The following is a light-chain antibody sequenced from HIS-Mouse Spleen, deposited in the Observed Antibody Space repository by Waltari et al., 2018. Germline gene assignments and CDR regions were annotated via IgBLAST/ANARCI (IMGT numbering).Light chain of an antibody. V-gene: IGKV3-20*01. CDR3: QQYGSSPLT. J-gene: IGKJ4*01. CDR1: QSVSSSY. Sequence: EIVLTQYPGTLSLSPGERATLSCRASQSVSSSYLAWYQQKPGQAPRLLIYGASSRATGILDRFSGSGSGTDFTLTISRLEPEDFAVYYCQQYGSSPLTFGGGTKVEIK. CDR2: GAS.